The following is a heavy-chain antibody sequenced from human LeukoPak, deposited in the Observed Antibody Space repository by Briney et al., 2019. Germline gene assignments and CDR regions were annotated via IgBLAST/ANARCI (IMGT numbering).Heavy chain of an antibody. CDR2: IYYSGST. CDR3: AREASGYDPYYYYYYMDV. Sequence: PSETLSLTCTASGGSISSGGYYWSWIRQHPGKGLEWIGYIYYSGSTYYNPSLKSRVTISVDTSKNQFSLKLSSVTAADTAVYYCAREASGYDPYYYYYYMDVWGKGTTVTVSS. V-gene: IGHV4-31*03. J-gene: IGHJ6*03. CDR1: GGSISSGGYY. D-gene: IGHD5-12*01.